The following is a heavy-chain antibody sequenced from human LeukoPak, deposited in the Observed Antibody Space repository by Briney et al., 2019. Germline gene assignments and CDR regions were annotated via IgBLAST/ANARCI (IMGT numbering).Heavy chain of an antibody. V-gene: IGHV4-59*12. D-gene: IGHD4-17*01. CDR3: ARGHSPVTTKVSYFQH. CDR2: IYYSGST. J-gene: IGHJ1*01. CDR1: GGSISSYY. Sequence: SGTLSLTCTVSGGSISSYYWSWIRQPPGKGLEWIGYIYYSGSTNYNPSLKSRVTISVDTSKNQFSLKLSSVTAADTAVYYCARGHSPVTTKVSYFQHWGQGTLVTVSS.